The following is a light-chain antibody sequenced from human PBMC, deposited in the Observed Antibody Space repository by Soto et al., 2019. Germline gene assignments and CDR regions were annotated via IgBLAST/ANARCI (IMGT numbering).Light chain of an antibody. J-gene: IGLJ2*01. CDR2: EVS. CDR3: SSYTNTNTPVI. Sequence: QSALTQPASVSGSPGQSITISCTGTSSDIGTYNYVSWYQQHPGKAPKVMISEVSNRPSGVSNRFSGSKSGNTASLTISGLQAEDEADYYCSSYTNTNTPVIFGGGTKVTVL. V-gene: IGLV2-14*01. CDR1: SSDIGTYNY.